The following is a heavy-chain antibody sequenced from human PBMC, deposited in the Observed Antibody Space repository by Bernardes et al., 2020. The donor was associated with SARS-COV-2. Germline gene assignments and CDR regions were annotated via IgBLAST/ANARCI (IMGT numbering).Heavy chain of an antibody. CDR2: ISYDGSDK. CDR1: EFTFNNYG. Sequence: GGPLRLSCAASEFTFNNYGMHWVRQAPGKGLEWVAVISYDGSDKYYADSVKGRFTISRDNSKNTLFLQMNSLRPEDTAVYYCAKDAISGSYYAYCFDYWGQGTLVTVSS. J-gene: IGHJ4*02. CDR3: AKDAISGSYYAYCFDY. V-gene: IGHV3-30*18. D-gene: IGHD3-10*01.